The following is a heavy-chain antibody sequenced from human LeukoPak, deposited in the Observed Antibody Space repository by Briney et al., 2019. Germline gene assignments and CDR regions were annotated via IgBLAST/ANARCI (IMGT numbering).Heavy chain of an antibody. CDR1: GYSFTGYY. CDR3: AREAASTGWHGGLSY. CDR2: INPVSGGT. Sequence: ASVKVSCKASGYSFTGYYMHWVRQAPGQGLEWMGWINPVSGGTNHAQKFDGRVTMTRDTSINIAYMELSRLRSDDTAVYFCAREAASTGWHGGLSYWGQGTLVIVSS. J-gene: IGHJ4*02. V-gene: IGHV1-2*02. D-gene: IGHD6-19*01.